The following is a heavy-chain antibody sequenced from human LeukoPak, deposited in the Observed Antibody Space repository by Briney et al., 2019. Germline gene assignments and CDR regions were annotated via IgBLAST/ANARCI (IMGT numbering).Heavy chain of an antibody. Sequence: GGSLRLSCAASGFTFSSYGMSWVRQAPGKGLEWVSAISGSGGSTYYADSVKGRFTISRDNSKNTLYLQMNSLRAEDTAVYYCAKDSVPAASSYWYFDLWGRGTLVTVSS. CDR1: GFTFSSYG. D-gene: IGHD2-2*01. CDR3: AKDSVPAASSYWYFDL. CDR2: ISGSGGST. J-gene: IGHJ2*01. V-gene: IGHV3-23*01.